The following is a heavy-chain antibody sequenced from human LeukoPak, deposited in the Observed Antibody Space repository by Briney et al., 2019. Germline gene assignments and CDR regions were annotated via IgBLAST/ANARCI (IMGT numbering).Heavy chain of an antibody. Sequence: SETLSLTCAVYGGSFRGYYWSWIRQPPGKGLEWIGEINHSGSTNYNPSLKSRVTISVDTSKNQSSLKLSSVTAADTAVYYCARAPYCSSIHCYTSLYYYYGMDVWGKGTTVTVSS. J-gene: IGHJ6*04. V-gene: IGHV4-34*01. CDR1: GGSFRGYY. D-gene: IGHD2-2*02. CDR3: ARAPYCSSIHCYTSLYYYYGMDV. CDR2: INHSGST.